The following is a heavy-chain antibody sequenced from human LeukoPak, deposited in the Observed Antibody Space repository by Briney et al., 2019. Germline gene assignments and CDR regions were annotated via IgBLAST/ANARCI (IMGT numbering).Heavy chain of an antibody. Sequence: ASVKVSFKASGYTFTGYYMHWVRQAPGQGLEWMGWINPMSGGTNSAQKFQGRVTMTRDTSISTAYMELNRLTSDDTAVYYCARGRTGSGWYLDYWGQGTLVTVSS. J-gene: IGHJ4*02. CDR1: GYTFTGYY. D-gene: IGHD6-19*01. CDR3: ARGRTGSGWYLDY. V-gene: IGHV1-2*02. CDR2: INPMSGGT.